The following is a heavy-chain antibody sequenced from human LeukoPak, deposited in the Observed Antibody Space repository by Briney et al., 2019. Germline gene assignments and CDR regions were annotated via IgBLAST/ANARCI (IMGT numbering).Heavy chain of an antibody. J-gene: IGHJ4*02. Sequence: GASVKVSCKASGYSFTAYYMHWVRQAPGQGLEWMGWINPNSGGTNSAQKFQGRVTMTEDTSTDTAYMELSSLRSEDTAVYYCATDLGGWWRYFDYWGQGTLVTVSS. D-gene: IGHD2-15*01. CDR2: INPNSGGT. CDR3: ATDLGGWWRYFDY. CDR1: GYSFTAYY. V-gene: IGHV1-2*02.